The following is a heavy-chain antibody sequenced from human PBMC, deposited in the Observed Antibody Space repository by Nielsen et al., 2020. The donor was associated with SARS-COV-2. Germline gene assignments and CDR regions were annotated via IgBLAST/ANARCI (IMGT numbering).Heavy chain of an antibody. Sequence: GESLKISCAASGFTFSDYYMSWIRQAPGKGLEWISYIRSGSTYTNYADSVKGRFTISRDDAKNSLYLQMNSLRAEDTAVYYCAREGRDLPLDYWGRGVLVTVSS. V-gene: IGHV3-11*05. CDR3: AREGRDLPLDY. D-gene: IGHD5-24*01. J-gene: IGHJ4*02. CDR1: GFTFSDYY. CDR2: IRSGSTYT.